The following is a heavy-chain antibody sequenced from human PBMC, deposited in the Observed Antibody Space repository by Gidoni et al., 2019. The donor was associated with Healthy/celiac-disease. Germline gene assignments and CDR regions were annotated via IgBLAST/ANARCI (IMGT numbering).Heavy chain of an antibody. CDR2: IYYSGST. D-gene: IGHD5-18*01. Sequence: SIYYSGSTYYNPSLKSRVTISVDTSKNQFSLKLSSVTAADTAVYYCARPANTAMAPGFDYWGQGTLVTVSS. CDR3: ARPANTAMAPGFDY. J-gene: IGHJ4*02. V-gene: IGHV4-39*01.